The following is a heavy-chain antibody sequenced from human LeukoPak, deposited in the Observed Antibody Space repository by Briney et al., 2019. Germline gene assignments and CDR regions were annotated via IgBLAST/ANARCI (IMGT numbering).Heavy chain of an antibody. CDR3: ARWVVIKGNAFDI. D-gene: IGHD2-21*01. J-gene: IGHJ3*02. CDR2: ISGDSEST. CDR1: GYTFTTHG. Sequence: GASVKVSCKASGYTFTTHGISWVRQAPGQGPEWMGWISGDSESTKYAQKLRGRVTMTTDTSTSTAYMELRSLKADDTAVYYCARWVVIKGNAFDIWGQGTMVTVSS. V-gene: IGHV1-18*04.